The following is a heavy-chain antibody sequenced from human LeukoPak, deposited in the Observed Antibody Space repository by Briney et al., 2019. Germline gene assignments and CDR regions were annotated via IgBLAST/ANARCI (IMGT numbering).Heavy chain of an antibody. J-gene: IGHJ3*01. CDR2: ISYDGRSQ. D-gene: IGHD2/OR15-2a*01. V-gene: IGHV3-30*18. CDR1: GFTFSPFK. Sequence: GGSLRLSCAASGFTFSPFKMYWVRQAPRTGLERVALISYDGRSQQYADFVKGRFTISGHNPKNMLYLQMNSLTTDDTAVYYCTKDHFQGGAPSAFDLWRPGTMVTVPS. CDR3: TKDHFQGGAPSAFDL.